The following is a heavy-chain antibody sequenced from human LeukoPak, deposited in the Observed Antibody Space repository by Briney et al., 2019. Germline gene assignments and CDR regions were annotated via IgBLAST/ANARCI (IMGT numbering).Heavy chain of an antibody. V-gene: IGHV3-66*01. CDR2: IYSGGST. Sequence: GGSLRLSCAASGFTVSSNYMSWVRQAPGKGLEWVSVIYSGGSTYYADSVKGRFTISRDDSKNTLYLQMNSLRAEDTAVYYCARGGIAVAGTARPCDYWGQGTLVTVSS. D-gene: IGHD6-19*01. CDR1: GFTVSSNY. J-gene: IGHJ4*02. CDR3: ARGGIAVAGTARPCDY.